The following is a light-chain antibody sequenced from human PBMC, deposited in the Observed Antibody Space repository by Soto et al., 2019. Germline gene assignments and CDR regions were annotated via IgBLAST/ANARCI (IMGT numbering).Light chain of an antibody. CDR3: QSSDTSLGGV. CDR2: GNS. Sequence: QSVLTQPPSVSGAPGQRITISCTGSGSNIGAGFDVHWYQQLPGTAPKLLIFGNSNRPSRVPDRFSGSKSATSASLAITGLQAEYEAYYYCQSSDTSLGGVFGGGTKRTVL. V-gene: IGLV1-40*01. J-gene: IGLJ2*01. CDR1: GSNIGAGFD.